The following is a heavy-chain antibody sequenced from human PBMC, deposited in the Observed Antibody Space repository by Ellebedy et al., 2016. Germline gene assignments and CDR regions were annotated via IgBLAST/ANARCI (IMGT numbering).Heavy chain of an antibody. CDR1: GGSFSGYY. Sequence: SETLSLTXAVYGGSFSGYYWSWIRQPPGKGLEWIGEINHSGSTNYNPSLKSRVTISVDTSKNQFSLKLSSVTAADTAVYYCARGAVVVPAAIRFRNWFDPWGQGTLVTVSS. D-gene: IGHD2-2*01. V-gene: IGHV4-34*01. J-gene: IGHJ5*02. CDR3: ARGAVVVPAAIRFRNWFDP. CDR2: INHSGST.